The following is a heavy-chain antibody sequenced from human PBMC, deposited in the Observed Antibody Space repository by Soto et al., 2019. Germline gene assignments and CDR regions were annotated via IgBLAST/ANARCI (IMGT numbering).Heavy chain of an antibody. CDR3: AKESEDLTSNLDY. V-gene: IGHV3-21*06. J-gene: IGHJ4*02. CDR2: ISSTTNYI. Sequence: PGGAMRPSWAASGFTPTGYSMNGVRQAHGQGLDWVSSISSTTNYIYYGDPMKGRFPISRENAKNPLYLEMNSLRAEDMAVYYCAKESEDLTSNLDYWGQGSLVTVSS. CDR1: GFTPTGYS.